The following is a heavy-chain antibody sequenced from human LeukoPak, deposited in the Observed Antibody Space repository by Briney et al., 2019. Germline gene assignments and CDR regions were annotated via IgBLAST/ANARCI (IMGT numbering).Heavy chain of an antibody. Sequence: GGSLRLSCTASGFTFSSYAMHWVRRAPGKGLEWVAVIWYDGSNKYYPDSVKGRFTISRDNSKNTLYLQMNSLRVEDTAVYYCARDPAGKYSSSWFDYWGQGTRVIVPS. J-gene: IGHJ4*02. CDR2: IWYDGSNK. D-gene: IGHD6-13*01. CDR1: GFTFSSYA. V-gene: IGHV3-33*01. CDR3: ARDPAGKYSSSWFDY.